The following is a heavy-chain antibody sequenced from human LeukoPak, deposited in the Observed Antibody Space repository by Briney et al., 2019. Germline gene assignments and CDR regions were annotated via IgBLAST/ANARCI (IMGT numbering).Heavy chain of an antibody. CDR1: GFTFSSYG. J-gene: IGHJ4*02. CDR2: ISYDGSNK. Sequence: GGSLRLSCAASGFTFSSYGMHWVRQAPGKGLEWVAVISYDGSNKYYADSVKGRFTISRDNSKNSLYLLMNSLRAEDTAVYYCAKGGYDSSGYTFDSWGQGTLVTVSS. CDR3: AKGGYDSSGYTFDS. V-gene: IGHV3-30*18. D-gene: IGHD3-22*01.